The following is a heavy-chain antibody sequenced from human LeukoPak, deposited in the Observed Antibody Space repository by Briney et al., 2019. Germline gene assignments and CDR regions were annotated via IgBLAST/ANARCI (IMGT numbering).Heavy chain of an antibody. CDR1: GFSFSSYS. D-gene: IGHD6-13*01. J-gene: IGHJ4*02. Sequence: SLRLSCVASGFSFSSYSMNWVRQAPGKGLEWVSAISGSGGSTYYADSVKGRFTISRDNSKNTLYLQMNSLRAEDTAVYYCAKDSSSWYVESFDYWGQGTLVTVSS. CDR2: ISGSGGST. CDR3: AKDSSSWYVESFDY. V-gene: IGHV3-23*01.